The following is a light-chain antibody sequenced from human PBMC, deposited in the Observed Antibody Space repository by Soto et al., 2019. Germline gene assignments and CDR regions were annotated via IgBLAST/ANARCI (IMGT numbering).Light chain of an antibody. CDR2: GSS. V-gene: IGKV3-20*01. J-gene: IGKJ2*02. CDR1: HSVSGNF. Sequence: EIVLTQSPGTLSLSPGERATLSCRASHSVSGNFLAWYQQRPGQAPRLLIYGSSSRATDIPDRFSGSGSGTDFTLTISRLEPEDFAVYFCQKYGNSPWTFGQGTKLEIK. CDR3: QKYGNSPWT.